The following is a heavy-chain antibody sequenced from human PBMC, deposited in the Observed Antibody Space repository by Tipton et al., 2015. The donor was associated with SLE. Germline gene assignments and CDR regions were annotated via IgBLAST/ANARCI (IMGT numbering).Heavy chain of an antibody. CDR2: MYYGGNT. CDR3: VRERKYVVRFRELVAPDL. V-gene: IGHV4-39*07. D-gene: IGHD1-26*01. J-gene: IGHJ3*01. Sequence: TLSLTCTVSGGSISSSSFYWGWIRQPPGKGLEWIGSMYYGGNTYHNPSLKSRLIISVDTSKNQFSLKLSSVTAADTAMYYCVRERKYVVRFRELVAPDLWGQGTAITVSS. CDR1: GGSISSSSFY.